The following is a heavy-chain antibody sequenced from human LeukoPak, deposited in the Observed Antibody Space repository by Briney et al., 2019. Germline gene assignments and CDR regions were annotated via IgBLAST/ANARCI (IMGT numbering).Heavy chain of an antibody. J-gene: IGHJ4*02. CDR2: IKQDGSEK. D-gene: IGHD4-17*01. V-gene: IGHV3-7*01. CDR3: AKDRLYMARTTVTTGVDY. CDR1: GFTFSSYW. Sequence: PGGSLRLSCAASGFTFSSYWMSWVRQAPGKGLEWVANIKQDGSEKYYADSVKGRFTISRDNSKNTLYLQMNSLRAEDTAVYYCAKDRLYMARTTVTTGVDYWGQGTLVTVSS.